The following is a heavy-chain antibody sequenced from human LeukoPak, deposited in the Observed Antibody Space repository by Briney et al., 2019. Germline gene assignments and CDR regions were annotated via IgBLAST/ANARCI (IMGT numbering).Heavy chain of an antibody. CDR2: INHSGST. D-gene: IGHD3-9*01. V-gene: IGHV4-34*01. Sequence: SETLSLTCAVYGGSFSGYYWSWIRQPPGKGLEWIGEINHSGSTNYNPSLKSRVTISVDTSKNQFSLKLSSVTAADTAVYYCARVGYYDILTGYYKRAYFDYWGQGTLVTVSS. CDR1: GGSFSGYY. CDR3: ARVGYYDILTGYYKRAYFDY. J-gene: IGHJ4*02.